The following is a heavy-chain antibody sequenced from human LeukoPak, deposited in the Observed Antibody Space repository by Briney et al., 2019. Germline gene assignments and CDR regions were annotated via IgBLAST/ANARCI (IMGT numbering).Heavy chain of an antibody. Sequence: GASVKVSCKASGGTFTSFGINWVRQAPGQGLEWMGGTTPVFGTANYAQKFQDRITITADESTSTAYMELGSLRSEDTAVYLCAAMKRSYSVFDYWGQGTLVTVSS. CDR2: TTPVFGTA. V-gene: IGHV1-69*13. CDR1: GGTFTSFG. J-gene: IGHJ4*02. CDR3: AAMKRSYSVFDY. D-gene: IGHD3-10*01.